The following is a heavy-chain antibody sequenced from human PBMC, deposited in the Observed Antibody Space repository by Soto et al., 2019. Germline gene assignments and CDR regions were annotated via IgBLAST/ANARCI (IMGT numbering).Heavy chain of an antibody. CDR1: GFTFSNYG. J-gene: IGHJ4*02. CDR3: AKEGPITGWYVDY. CDR2: ISYDGNVA. V-gene: IGHV3-30*18. D-gene: IGHD6-19*01. Sequence: QVQLVESGGGVVQPGRSLRLSCAASGFTFSNYGMHWVRQAPGKGLEWVIVISYDGNVAYYADSVKGRFTISRDNSKNTRYLQMNSLRTEDTAMYYCAKEGPITGWYVDYWGQGTLVTVSS.